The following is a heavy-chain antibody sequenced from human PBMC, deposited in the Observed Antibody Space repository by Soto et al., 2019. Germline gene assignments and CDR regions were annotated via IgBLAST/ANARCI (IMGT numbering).Heavy chain of an antibody. CDR2: IYWDDDK. V-gene: IGHV2-5*02. CDR3: AHRRFTTSASITIFGVVIPASDWFDP. D-gene: IGHD3-3*01. CDR1: GFSLSTSGVG. Sequence: SGPTLVKPTQTLTLTCTFSGFSLSTSGVGVGWIRQPPGKALEWLALIYWDDDKRYSQSLKSRLTITKDTSKNQVVLTRTNMDPVDTATYYCAHRRFTTSASITIFGVVIPASDWFDPWGQGTLVTVSS. J-gene: IGHJ5*02.